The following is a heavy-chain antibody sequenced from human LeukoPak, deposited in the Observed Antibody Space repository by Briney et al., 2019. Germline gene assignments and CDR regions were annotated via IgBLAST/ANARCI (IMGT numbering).Heavy chain of an antibody. V-gene: IGHV1-2*02. CDR1: GYTFSGYY. J-gene: IGHJ2*01. CDR2: INPNSGAT. Sequence: ASVKVSCKASGYTFSGYYMHWVRRAPGQGLEWMGWINPNSGATNYAQKFQGRVTMTRDTSMSTAYMELRRLKSDDTGVYYCARGSVGIYWYFDLWGRGTLVSVS. D-gene: IGHD2-2*01. CDR3: ARGSVGIYWYFDL.